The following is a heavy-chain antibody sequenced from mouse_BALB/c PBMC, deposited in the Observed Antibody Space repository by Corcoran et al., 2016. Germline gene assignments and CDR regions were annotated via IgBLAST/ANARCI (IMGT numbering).Heavy chain of an antibody. V-gene: IGHV1S34*01. Sequence: LVKPGASVKISCTASGYSFTGYYMHWVEQSHGKSLEWIGYISCYNGATSYNQKFKGKATFTWDTSSSTAYMQFNSLTSEDSAGYYGARGGNYYGSSLYYDAMDYLGQGTSVTVSS. CDR2: ISCYNGAT. D-gene: IGHD1-1*01. J-gene: IGHJ4*01. CDR1: GYSFTGYY. CDR3: ARGGNYYGSSLYYDAMDY.